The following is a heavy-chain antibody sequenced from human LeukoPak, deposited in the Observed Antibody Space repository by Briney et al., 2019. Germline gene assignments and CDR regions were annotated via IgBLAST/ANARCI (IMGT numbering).Heavy chain of an antibody. J-gene: IGHJ4*02. V-gene: IGHV1-18*01. D-gene: IGHD1-26*01. CDR3: ARVRVGAYYFDY. CDR1: GYTFTSYG. CDR2: ISAYNGNT. Sequence: ASVKVSCKASGYTFTSYGISWVRQAPGQWLEWMGWISAYNGNTNYAQKLQGRVTMTTDTSTSTAYMELRSLRSDDTAVYYCARVRVGAYYFDYWGQGTLVTVSS.